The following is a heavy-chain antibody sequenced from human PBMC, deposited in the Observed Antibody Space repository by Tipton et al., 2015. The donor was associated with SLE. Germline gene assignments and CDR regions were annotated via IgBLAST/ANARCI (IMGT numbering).Heavy chain of an antibody. CDR3: ARGLGYSYGYYWYFDL. Sequence: TLSLTCTVSGGSISSGGYYWSWIRQPPGKGLEWIGEINHSGSTNYNPSLKSRVTISVDTSKNQFSLKLSSVTAADTAVYYCARGLGYSYGYYWYFDLWGRGTLVTVSS. CDR1: GGSISSGGYY. CDR2: INHSGST. D-gene: IGHD5-18*01. J-gene: IGHJ2*01. V-gene: IGHV4-39*07.